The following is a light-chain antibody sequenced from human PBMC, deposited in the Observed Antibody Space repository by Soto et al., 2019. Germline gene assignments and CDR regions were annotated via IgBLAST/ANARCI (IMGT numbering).Light chain of an antibody. V-gene: IGKV3D-20*02. CDR3: QHCQPYGDSPPLN. Sequence: EIVMPHSPATLSVSPSDIAPLSFSSSPSGTYYLAWYQQKPGQAPRLLIYDASSRATGVPDRCSGSGSGTDFTLTISRLEPDDFAVYYCQHCQPYGDSPPLNFGGGTKVDIK. CDR2: DAS. CDR1: PSGTYY. J-gene: IGKJ4*01.